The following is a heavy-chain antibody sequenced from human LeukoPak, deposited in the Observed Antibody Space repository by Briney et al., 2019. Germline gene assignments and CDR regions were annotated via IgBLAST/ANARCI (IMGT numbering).Heavy chain of an antibody. J-gene: IGHJ4*02. V-gene: IGHV3-23*01. CDR3: ARELTGDFDY. D-gene: IGHD7-27*01. CDR1: GFTFSTYA. CDR2: ISSSGGTT. Sequence: GGSLRLSCAASGFTFSTYAMSWVRQAPGKGLEWVSAISSSGGTTYFADSVKGRFTISREDSKSMLYLQMNSLRAEDTAVYYCARELTGDFDYWGQGTLVTVPS.